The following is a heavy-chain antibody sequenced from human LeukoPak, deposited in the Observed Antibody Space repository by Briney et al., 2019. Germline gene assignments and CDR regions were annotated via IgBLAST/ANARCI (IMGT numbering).Heavy chain of an antibody. Sequence: PGGSLRLSCAASGFTFSSYGMHWVRQAPGKGLEWVAVIWYDGSNKYYADSVKGRFTISRDNSKNTLYLQMNSLRAEDTAVYYCAARLRFLEWLLSGYWGQGTLVTVSS. CDR3: AARLRFLEWLLSGY. J-gene: IGHJ4*02. CDR2: IWYDGSNK. D-gene: IGHD3-3*01. V-gene: IGHV3-33*01. CDR1: GFTFSSYG.